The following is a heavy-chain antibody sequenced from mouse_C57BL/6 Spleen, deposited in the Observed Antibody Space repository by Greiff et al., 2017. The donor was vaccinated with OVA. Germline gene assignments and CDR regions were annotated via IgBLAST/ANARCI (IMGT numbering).Heavy chain of an antibody. CDR2: IYPSDSET. CDR1: GYTFTSYW. D-gene: IGHD2-4*01. CDR3: ARCDYEGYFDV. J-gene: IGHJ1*03. V-gene: IGHV1-61*01. Sequence: QVQLQQPGAELVRPGSSVKLSCKASGYTFTSYWMDWVKQRPGQGLEWIGNIYPSDSETHYNQKFKDKATLTVDKSSSTAYMQLSSLTSEDSAVYYCARCDYEGYFDVWGTGTTVTVSS.